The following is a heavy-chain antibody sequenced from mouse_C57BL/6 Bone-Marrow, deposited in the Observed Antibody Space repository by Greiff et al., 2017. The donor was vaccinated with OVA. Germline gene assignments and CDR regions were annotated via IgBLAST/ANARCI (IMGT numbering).Heavy chain of an antibody. V-gene: IGHV5-6*01. D-gene: IGHD1-1*01. CDR2: ISSGGSYT. Sequence: EVMLVESGGDLVKPGGSLKLSCAASGFTFSSYGVSWVRQTPDKRLEWVATISSGGSYTYYPDSVKGRFTICRDNAKNTLYLQMSSLKSEDTAMYYCARQGFYYGSRRAMDYWGQGTSVTVSS. CDR1: GFTFSSYG. CDR3: ARQGFYYGSRRAMDY. J-gene: IGHJ4*01.